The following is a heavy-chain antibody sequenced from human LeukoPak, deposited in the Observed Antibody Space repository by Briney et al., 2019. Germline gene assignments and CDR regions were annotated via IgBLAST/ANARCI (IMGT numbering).Heavy chain of an antibody. J-gene: IGHJ5*02. V-gene: IGHV1-8*01. CDR2: MNPNSGNT. Sequence: APVKVSCKASGYTFTSYDINWVRQATGQGLEWMGWMNPNSGNTGYAQKFQGRVTMTRNTSISTAYMELSSLRSEDTAVYYCARGYTYYDFWSGYYDNWFDPWGQGTLVTVSS. D-gene: IGHD3-3*01. CDR1: GYTFTSYD. CDR3: ARGYTYYDFWSGYYDNWFDP.